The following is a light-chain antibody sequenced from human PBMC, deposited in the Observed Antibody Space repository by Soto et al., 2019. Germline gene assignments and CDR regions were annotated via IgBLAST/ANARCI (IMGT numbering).Light chain of an antibody. Sequence: QSALTQRPSASGSPGQSVTISCTGTSSDVGGYNYVSWYQQYPGRAPKLMIYEVTKRPSGVPDRFSGSKSGNTASLTVSGLPAQDEADYYCSSYAASNNFYFVFGGGTKLTVL. J-gene: IGLJ3*02. CDR1: SSDVGGYNY. CDR2: EVT. CDR3: SSYAASNNFYFV. V-gene: IGLV2-8*01.